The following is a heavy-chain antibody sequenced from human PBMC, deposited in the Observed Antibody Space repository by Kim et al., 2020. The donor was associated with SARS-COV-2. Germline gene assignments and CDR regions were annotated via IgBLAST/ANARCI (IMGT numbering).Heavy chain of an antibody. CDR3: ARGIAAAWYFDY. D-gene: IGHD6-13*01. V-gene: IGHV4-59*09. Sequence: NYNPALKGRVTISVDTSKNQFSLKLSSVTAADTAVYYCARGIAAAWYFDYWGQGTLVTVSS. J-gene: IGHJ4*02.